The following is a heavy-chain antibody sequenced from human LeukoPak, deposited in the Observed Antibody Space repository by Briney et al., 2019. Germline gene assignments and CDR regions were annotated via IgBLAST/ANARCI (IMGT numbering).Heavy chain of an antibody. Sequence: SETLSLTCAVYGGSFSGYYWSWIRQPPGKGLEWIGEINHSGSTNYNPSLKSRVTISVDTSKNQFSLKLSSVTAADTAVYYCASGLGSGLFKRSDYWGQGTLVTVSS. CDR1: GGSFSGYY. CDR2: INHSGST. CDR3: ASGLGSGLFKRSDY. V-gene: IGHV4-34*01. D-gene: IGHD6-19*01. J-gene: IGHJ4*02.